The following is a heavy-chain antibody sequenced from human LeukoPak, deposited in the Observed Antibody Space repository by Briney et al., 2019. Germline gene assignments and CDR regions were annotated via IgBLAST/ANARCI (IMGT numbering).Heavy chain of an antibody. Sequence: GGSLRLSCAPSGFTFSNAWMSWVRHAPGKALEWVGRIKSKTDGGTTDYAAPVKGRFTISRDDSKNTLYLQMNSLKTEDTAVYYCTTHTAYNYFDYWGQGTLVTVSS. J-gene: IGHJ4*02. CDR2: IKSKTDGGTT. V-gene: IGHV3-15*01. D-gene: IGHD5-18*01. CDR1: GFTFSNAW. CDR3: TTHTAYNYFDY.